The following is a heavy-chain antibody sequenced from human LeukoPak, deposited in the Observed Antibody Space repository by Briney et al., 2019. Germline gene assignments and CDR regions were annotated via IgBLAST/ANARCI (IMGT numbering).Heavy chain of an antibody. CDR2: IRQNGSEK. V-gene: IGHV3-7*01. CDR3: AREWQGGIAAAGTRIEGDY. D-gene: IGHD6-13*01. Sequence: GGPLRPPWEGSGFSFGGFGRTWAGKAPGKGRGGGANIRQNGSEKNYVDSVKGRFTISRDNAENSLFLQMNSLRVEDTAVYYCAREWQGGIAAAGTRIEGDYWGQGTLVAVSS. CDR1: GFSFGGFG. J-gene: IGHJ4*02.